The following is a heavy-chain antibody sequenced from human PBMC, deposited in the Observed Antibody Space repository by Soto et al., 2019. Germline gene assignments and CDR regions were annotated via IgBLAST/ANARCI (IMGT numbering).Heavy chain of an antibody. CDR3: ARELSKSRDYFDY. CDR1: GGSISSDDYY. J-gene: IGHJ4*02. Sequence: QVQLQESGPGLVKPSQTLSITCTVSGGSISSDDYYWSWIRQPPGKGLEWIGYIYYSGRTAYNPSLKSRLIISIATSKNQFSLNLNSVSGADTAVYYCARELSKSRDYFDYWGQGTLVTVSS. V-gene: IGHV4-30-4*01. CDR2: IYYSGRT. D-gene: IGHD3-3*02.